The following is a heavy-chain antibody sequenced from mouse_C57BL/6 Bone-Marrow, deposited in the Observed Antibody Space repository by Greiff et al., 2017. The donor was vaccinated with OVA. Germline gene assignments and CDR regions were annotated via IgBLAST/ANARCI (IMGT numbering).Heavy chain of an antibody. D-gene: IGHD1-1*01. CDR2: IDPANGNT. CDR1: GFNIKNTY. Sequence: VQLKESVAELVRPGASVTLSCTASGFNIKNTYMHWVKQRPEQGLEWIGRIDPANGNTKYAPNFPGTATITAGTSSNTAYRQLSSMTSEDTAIYYCARDYYGSTHYAMDYWGQGTSVTVSS. CDR3: ARDYYGSTHYAMDY. V-gene: IGHV14-3*01. J-gene: IGHJ4*01.